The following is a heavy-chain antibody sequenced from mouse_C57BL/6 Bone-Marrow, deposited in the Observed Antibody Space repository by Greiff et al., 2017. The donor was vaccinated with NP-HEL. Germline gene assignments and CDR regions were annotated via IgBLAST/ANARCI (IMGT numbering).Heavy chain of an antibody. CDR3: ASPYCYDVAWFAY. Sequence: EVKLVESGGDLVKPGGSLKLSCAASGFTFSSYGMSWVRQTPDKRLEWVATISSGGSYTYYPDSVKGRFTISRDNAKNTLYLQMSSLTSEATAMYYWASPYCYDVAWFAYGGQGTLVTVSA. CDR2: ISSGGSYT. V-gene: IGHV5-6*01. D-gene: IGHD2-12*01. CDR1: GFTFSSYG. J-gene: IGHJ3*01.